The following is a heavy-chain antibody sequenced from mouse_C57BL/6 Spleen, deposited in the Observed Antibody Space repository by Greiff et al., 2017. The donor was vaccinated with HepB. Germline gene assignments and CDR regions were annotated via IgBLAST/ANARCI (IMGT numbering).Heavy chain of an antibody. D-gene: IGHD2-3*01. J-gene: IGHJ4*01. CDR2: ISSGSSTI. V-gene: IGHV5-17*01. Sequence: EVKLMESGGGLVKPGGSLKLSCAASGFTFSDYGMHWVRQAPEKGLEWVAYISSGSSTIYYADPVKGRFTISRDNAKNTLFLQMTSLRSEDTAMYYCARYGGGYYPYAMDYWGQGTSVTVSS. CDR3: ARYGGGYYPYAMDY. CDR1: GFTFSDYG.